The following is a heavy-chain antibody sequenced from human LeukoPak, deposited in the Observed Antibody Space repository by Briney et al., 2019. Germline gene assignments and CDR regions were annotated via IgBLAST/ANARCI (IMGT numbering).Heavy chain of an antibody. V-gene: IGHV1-46*01. CDR1: GYTFTMYY. D-gene: IGHD6-6*01. CDR3: ARGRGIAARPFFGLYYYYYYMDV. CDR2: INPSDGAT. J-gene: IGHJ6*03. Sequence: GASVKVSCKASGYTFTMYYIHWVRQAPGQGLEWMGMINPSDGATTYAQRFQGRVTMTRNTSISTAYMELSSLRSEDTAVYYCARGRGIAARPFFGLYYYYYYMDVWGKGTTVTVSS.